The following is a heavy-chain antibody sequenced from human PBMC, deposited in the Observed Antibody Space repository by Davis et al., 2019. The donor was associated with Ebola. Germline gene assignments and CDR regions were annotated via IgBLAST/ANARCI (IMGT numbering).Heavy chain of an antibody. V-gene: IGHV3-23*01. Sequence: GGSLRLSCTASGFTFSTYAMSWVRQAPGKGLEWVSGISGSGGDTYYADSVKGRFTISRDNAKNSLYLQMNSLRAEDTAVYYCARAVAPSFFDYWGQGTLVTVSS. CDR2: ISGSGGDT. D-gene: IGHD6-19*01. J-gene: IGHJ4*02. CDR1: GFTFSTYA. CDR3: ARAVAPSFFDY.